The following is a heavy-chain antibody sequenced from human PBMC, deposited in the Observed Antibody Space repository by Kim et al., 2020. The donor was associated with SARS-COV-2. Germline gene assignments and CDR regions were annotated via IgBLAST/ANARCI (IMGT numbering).Heavy chain of an antibody. Sequence: ASVKVSCKASGYTFTSYAMHWVRQAPGQRLEWMGWINAGNGNTKYSQKFQGRVTITRDTSASTAYMELSSLRSEDTAVYYCARVYCSSTSCYASNNRYYYYYGMDVWGQGTTVTVSS. J-gene: IGHJ6*02. CDR2: INAGNGNT. V-gene: IGHV1-3*01. CDR3: ARVYCSSTSCYASNNRYYYYYGMDV. CDR1: GYTFTSYA. D-gene: IGHD2-2*01.